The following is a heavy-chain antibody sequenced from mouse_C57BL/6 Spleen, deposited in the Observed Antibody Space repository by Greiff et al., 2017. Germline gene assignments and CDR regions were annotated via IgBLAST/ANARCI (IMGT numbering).Heavy chain of an antibody. CDR3: TYHYYGSSDWYVDV. CDR2: IDPENGDT. D-gene: IGHD1-1*01. Sequence: VQLQQSGAELVRPGASVKLSCTASGFNIKDDYMHWVKQRPEQGLEWIGWIDPENGDTEYASKFQGKATITADTSSNTAYLQLSSLTSEDTAVYYCTYHYYGSSDWYVDVWGTGTTVTVSS. J-gene: IGHJ1*03. V-gene: IGHV14-4*01. CDR1: GFNIKDDY.